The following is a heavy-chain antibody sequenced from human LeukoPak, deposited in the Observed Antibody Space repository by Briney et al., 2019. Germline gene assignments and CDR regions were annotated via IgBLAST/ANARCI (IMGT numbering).Heavy chain of an antibody. CDR3: ARVTMVRGVINYGMDV. CDR1: GYSFTTYW. J-gene: IGHJ6*02. V-gene: IGHV5-51*01. CDR2: IYPADSTA. Sequence: GESLKISCKASGYSFTTYWIGWVRQVPGKGLEWVGIIYPADSTAKYSPSFQGQVTISADKSISTAYLQWSSLKASDTAMYYCARVTMVRGVINYGMDVWGQGTTVTVSS. D-gene: IGHD3-10*01.